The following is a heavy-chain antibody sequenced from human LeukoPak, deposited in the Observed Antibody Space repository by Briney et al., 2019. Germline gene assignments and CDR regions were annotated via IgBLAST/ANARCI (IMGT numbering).Heavy chain of an antibody. J-gene: IGHJ5*02. CDR3: ARRRYYDSRFDP. Sequence: SETLSLTCTVSGGSISSSSYYWGWIRQPPGKGLEWIGSIYYSGSTYYNPSLKSRVTISVDTSKNQFSLKLSSVTAADTAVYYCARRRYYDSRFDPWGQGTLVTVSS. V-gene: IGHV4-39*01. D-gene: IGHD3-22*01. CDR1: GGSISSSSYY. CDR2: IYYSGST.